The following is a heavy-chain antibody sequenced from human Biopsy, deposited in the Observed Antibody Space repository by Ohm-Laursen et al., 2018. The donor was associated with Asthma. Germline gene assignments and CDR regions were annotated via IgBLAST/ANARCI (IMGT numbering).Heavy chain of an antibody. CDR2: ISFDGSNK. J-gene: IGHJ6*02. CDR3: ASYEVVTAILPMDD. D-gene: IGHD2-21*02. V-gene: IGHV3-30*03. CDR1: GFSFSRYG. Sequence: SLRLSCTASGFSFSRYGMHWVRQAPGKGLEWVAVISFDGSNKYYGDSVKGRFTIARDNSKNTVYLQMNSLRAEDTAVYYCASYEVVTAILPMDDWGQGTTVAVSS.